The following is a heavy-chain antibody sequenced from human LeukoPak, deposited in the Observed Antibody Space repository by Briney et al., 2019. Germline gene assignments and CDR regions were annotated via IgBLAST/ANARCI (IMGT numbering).Heavy chain of an antibody. D-gene: IGHD4-17*01. CDR1: GGSISGDY. Sequence: SETLSLTCTVSGGSISGDYWSWIRQPPGKGLEWIGYICYSGSTNYNPSLKSRVTISVDTSKNQFSLKLSSVTAADTAVYYCARRDDSGAFDIWGQGTMVTVSS. J-gene: IGHJ3*02. V-gene: IGHV4-59*08. CDR2: ICYSGST. CDR3: ARRDDSGAFDI.